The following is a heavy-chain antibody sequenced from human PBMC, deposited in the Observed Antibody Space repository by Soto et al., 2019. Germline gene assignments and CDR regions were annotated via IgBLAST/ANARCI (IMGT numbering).Heavy chain of an antibody. J-gene: IGHJ6*02. CDR3: ARLPQEYNYYGMDV. V-gene: IGHV4-39*01. CDR1: VGAIVTGSYY. Sequence: AGTLSLTCAVSVGAIVTGSYYWLWIRHPPGKGLEWLGHIYYSGNTYYPPSLKSRVTISVDTSKNQFSLRLSSVTAADTAVYYCARLPQEYNYYGMDVRGQGTTVTVS. D-gene: IGHD1-1*01. CDR2: IYYSGNT.